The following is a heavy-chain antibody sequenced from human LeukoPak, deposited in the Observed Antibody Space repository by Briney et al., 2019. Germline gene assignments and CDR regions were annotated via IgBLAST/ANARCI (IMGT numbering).Heavy chain of an antibody. CDR1: GFTFDDYA. CDR2: VTWSSGDI. Sequence: GRSLRLSCAASGFTFDDYAMHWVRQAPGKGLEWVSGVTWSSGDITYADSVKGRFTISRDNARNSLYLQMNSLRAEDTALYYCAKDQSSGSYYRLGVFDIWGQGTMVTVSS. V-gene: IGHV3-9*01. CDR3: AKDQSSGSYYRLGVFDI. D-gene: IGHD1-26*01. J-gene: IGHJ3*02.